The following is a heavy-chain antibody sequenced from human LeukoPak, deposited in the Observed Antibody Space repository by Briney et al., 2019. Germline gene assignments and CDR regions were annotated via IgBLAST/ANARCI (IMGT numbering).Heavy chain of an antibody. Sequence: ASVKVSCKASGYTFTGYHMHWVRQAPGQGLEWMGWINPNSGGTNYAQKFQGRVTMTRDTSISTAYMELSRLRSDDTAVYYCARRVIAARSYYYYMDVWGKGTTVTVSS. V-gene: IGHV1-2*02. CDR1: GYTFTGYH. J-gene: IGHJ6*03. CDR2: INPNSGGT. CDR3: ARRVIAARSYYYYMDV. D-gene: IGHD6-6*01.